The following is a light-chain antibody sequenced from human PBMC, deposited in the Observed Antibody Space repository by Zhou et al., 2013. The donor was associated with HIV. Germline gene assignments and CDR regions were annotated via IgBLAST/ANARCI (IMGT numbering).Light chain of an antibody. CDR2: DAS. Sequence: EIVLTQSPATLSLSPGERATLSCRASQSVSSYLAWYQQKPGQAPRLLIYDASNRATGIPARFSGSGSGTDFTLTISSLQPDDFATYYCQQYNSYLWTFGQGTKVEIK. V-gene: IGKV3-11*01. CDR3: QQYNSYLWT. J-gene: IGKJ1*01. CDR1: QSVSSY.